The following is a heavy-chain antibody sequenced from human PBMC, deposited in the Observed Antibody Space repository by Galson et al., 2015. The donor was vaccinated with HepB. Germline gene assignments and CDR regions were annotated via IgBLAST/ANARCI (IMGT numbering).Heavy chain of an antibody. CDR2: ISSSGTNK. J-gene: IGHJ1*01. V-gene: IGHV3-30*18. CDR1: GFTFNNYG. Sequence: SLRLSCAASGFTFNNYGMHWVRQAPGKGLEWVAVISSSGTNKYYADYLKGRFTISRDNSKNTLYLHMDSLRPDDTAVYYCAKDSLSSGWLLFYFQHWGQGTLVTVSS. CDR3: AKDSLSSGWLLFYFQH. D-gene: IGHD6-19*01.